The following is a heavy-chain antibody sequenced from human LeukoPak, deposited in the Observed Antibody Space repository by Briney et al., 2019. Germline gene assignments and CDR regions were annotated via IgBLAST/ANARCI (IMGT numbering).Heavy chain of an antibody. J-gene: IGHJ4*02. D-gene: IGHD3-3*01. Sequence: ASVKVSCKASGYTFTSYYMHWVRQAPGQGLEWMGIINPSGGSTSYAQKFQGRVTMTRDMSTSTVYMELSSLRSEDTAVYHCARDGTDDLSIFAFDYWGQGTLVTVSS. CDR1: GYTFTSYY. V-gene: IGHV1-46*01. CDR2: INPSGGST. CDR3: ARDGTDDLSIFAFDY.